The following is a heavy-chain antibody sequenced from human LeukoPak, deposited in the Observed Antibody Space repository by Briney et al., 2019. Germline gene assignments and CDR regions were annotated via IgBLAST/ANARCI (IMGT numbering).Heavy chain of an antibody. CDR2: IYFSGGT. D-gene: IGHD3-10*01. V-gene: IGHV4-39*01. Sequence: PSETLSLTCTVSGDSISSSNCYWGWIRQPPGKGLEWIGSIYFSGGTYYNASLKSRVAISVDTSKNQFSLKLSSVTAADTAVYYCARQTGSGLFSLPGGQGTLVTVSS. CDR3: ARQTGSGLFSLP. J-gene: IGHJ4*02. CDR1: GDSISSSNCY.